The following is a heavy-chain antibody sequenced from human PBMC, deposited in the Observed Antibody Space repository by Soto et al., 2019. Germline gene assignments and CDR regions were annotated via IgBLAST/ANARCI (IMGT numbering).Heavy chain of an antibody. CDR3: ATRSPAFDF. CDR1: GYTFTSYG. V-gene: IGHV1-18*01. CDR2: ISTSKGNT. Sequence: QVQLVQSGPEVKKPGASVKVSCKTSGYTFTSYGIAWVRQAPGQGLEWMGWISTSKGNTNYVQKFQGRVTMTTDTSTSTAYMELRSLRSDDTAVYYCATRSPAFDFWGQGTLVTVSS. J-gene: IGHJ4*02.